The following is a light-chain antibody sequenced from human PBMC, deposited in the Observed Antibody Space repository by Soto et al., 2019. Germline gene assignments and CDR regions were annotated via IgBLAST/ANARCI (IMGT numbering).Light chain of an antibody. V-gene: IGKV1-8*01. CDR1: QGISKY. J-gene: IGKJ4*01. Sequence: AIRMTQSPSSISASTGDRVTITCRATQGISKYLAWYQQKPGKAPKLLIYTASTSQSGVPSRFSGSGSGTDFTLTITYLQSEDSATYYCQQHFSYPLTFGGGTKVEIK. CDR2: TAS. CDR3: QQHFSYPLT.